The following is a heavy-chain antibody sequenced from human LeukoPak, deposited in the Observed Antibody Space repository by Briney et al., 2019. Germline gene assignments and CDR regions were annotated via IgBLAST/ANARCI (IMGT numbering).Heavy chain of an antibody. V-gene: IGHV4-34*01. D-gene: IGHD5-24*01. CDR3: ARLRPWVSKVGGRATKAFDI. CDR2: INHSGST. Sequence: SETLSLTCAVYGGSFSGYYWSWIRQPPGKGLEWIGEINHSGSTNYNPSLKSRVTISVDTSKNQFSLKLSSVTAADTAVYYCARLRPWVSKVGGRATKAFDIWGQGTMDTVSS. J-gene: IGHJ3*02. CDR1: GGSFSGYY.